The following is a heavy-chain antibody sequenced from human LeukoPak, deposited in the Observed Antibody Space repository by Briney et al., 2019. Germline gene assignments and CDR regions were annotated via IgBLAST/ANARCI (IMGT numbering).Heavy chain of an antibody. CDR2: INHSGST. J-gene: IGHJ4*02. CDR3: ARRARGYCSSTSCYPFDY. D-gene: IGHD2-2*01. Sequence: SETLSLTCAVYGGSFSGYCWSWIRQPPGKGLEWIREINHSGSTNYNPSLKSRVTISVDTSKNQFSLKLSSVTAADTAVYYCARRARGYCSSTSCYPFDYWGQGTPVTVSS. V-gene: IGHV4-34*01. CDR1: GGSFSGYC.